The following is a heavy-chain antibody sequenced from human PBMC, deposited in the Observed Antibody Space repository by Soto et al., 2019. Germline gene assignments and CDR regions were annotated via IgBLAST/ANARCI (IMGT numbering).Heavy chain of an antibody. V-gene: IGHV3-23*04. CDR1: GFTFSIYA. CDR2: ITNNGDTT. D-gene: IGHD5-12*01. CDR3: AMSAGYGGAFDV. Sequence: EKQLVESGGALAQPGGSLRLSWVGSGFTFSIYARTWVGQAPGKGLEWVSLITNNGDTTFFGDSVKGRFSISRDNSKNTLYLQLENLRAEDTAVYYCAMSAGYGGAFDVWGQGTMVAVSS. J-gene: IGHJ3*01.